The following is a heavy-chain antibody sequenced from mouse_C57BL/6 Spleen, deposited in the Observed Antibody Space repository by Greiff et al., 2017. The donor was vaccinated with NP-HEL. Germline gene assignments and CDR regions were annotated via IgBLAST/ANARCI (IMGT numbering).Heavy chain of an antibody. CDR1: GYSITSGYY. D-gene: IGHD2-4*01. J-gene: IGHJ4*01. CDR3: AREDYPGAMDY. CDR2: ISYDGSN. Sequence: EVKLQESGPGLVKPSQSLSLTCSVTGYSITSGYYWYWIRQFPGNKLELMGYISYDGSNNYNPSLKNRISITRDTSKNQYFLKLNSVTTEDTATYLCAREDYPGAMDYWGQGASVTGSS. V-gene: IGHV3-6*01.